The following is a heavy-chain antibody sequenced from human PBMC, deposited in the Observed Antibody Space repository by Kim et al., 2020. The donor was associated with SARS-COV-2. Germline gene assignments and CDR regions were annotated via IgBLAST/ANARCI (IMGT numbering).Heavy chain of an antibody. V-gene: IGHV4-30-2*01. J-gene: IGHJ5*02. CDR1: GGSISSGGYS. D-gene: IGHD2-2*01. Sequence: SETLSLTCAVSGGSISSGGYSWSWIRQPPGKGLEWIGYIYNSGSTYYNPSLKSRVTISVDRSKNQFSLKLSSVTAADTAVYYCARRGPARIPGFDPWGQG. CDR3: ARRGPARIPGFDP. CDR2: IYNSGST.